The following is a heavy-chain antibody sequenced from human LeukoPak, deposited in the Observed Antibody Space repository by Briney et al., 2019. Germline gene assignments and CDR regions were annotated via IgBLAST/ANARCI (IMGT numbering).Heavy chain of an antibody. CDR1: GFTLSSYE. J-gene: IGHJ4*02. V-gene: IGHV3-23*01. Sequence: GGSLRLSCTVSGFTLSSYEMSWIRQAPGKGLEWVSSIEYSGGSAYYADSVKGRFTISRDDSKNTLYLQLSSLRAEDTAVYYCTRNNGWYGISWGQGTLVIVSS. D-gene: IGHD6-19*01. CDR2: IEYSGGSA. CDR3: TRNNGWYGIS.